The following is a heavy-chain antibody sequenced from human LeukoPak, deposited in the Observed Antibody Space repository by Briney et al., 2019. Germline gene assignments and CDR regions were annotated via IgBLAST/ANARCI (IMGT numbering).Heavy chain of an antibody. Sequence: SETLSLTCTVSGGSISGHYWDWIRQAPGEGLEWIGNFYDSGNTRYNPSLKSRVTISGDTSKNQFSLKLTSVTAADTAVYYCARGVTGGWYGDFQHWGQGTLVTVSS. CDR1: GGSISGHY. CDR3: ARGVTGGWYGDFQH. D-gene: IGHD6-19*01. V-gene: IGHV4-39*01. J-gene: IGHJ1*01. CDR2: FYDSGNT.